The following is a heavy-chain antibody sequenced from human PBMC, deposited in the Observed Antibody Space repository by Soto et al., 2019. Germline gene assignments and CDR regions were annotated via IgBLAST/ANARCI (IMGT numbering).Heavy chain of an antibody. CDR1: GYNFTNYW. J-gene: IGHJ6*02. V-gene: IGHV5-51*01. D-gene: IGHD3-3*01. CDR3: ARYASGYNFWNNYHGGENYYHYYYGMDV. CDR2: IYPADSDT. Sequence: GESLKISCKGSGYNFTNYWIGWVRQMPGKGLEWMGIIYPADSDTRYSPSFQGQVTISADKSINTAYLQWSSLKASDTAMYYCARYASGYNFWNNYHGGENYYHYYYGMDVWAQGTTVTVSS.